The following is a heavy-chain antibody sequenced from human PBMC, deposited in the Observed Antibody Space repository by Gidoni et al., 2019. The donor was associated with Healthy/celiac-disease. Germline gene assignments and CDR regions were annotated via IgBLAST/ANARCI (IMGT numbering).Heavy chain of an antibody. Sequence: QLQLHQSCARLSEPSEPLSLACAVECASFSGYYWSWLRQPPGKGLEWIGEINYSGSTNYNPSLKSRVNISVDTSKNQFSLKLSAVTAADTAVYYCARELGGYDYFDAFDIWGQGTMVTVSS. D-gene: IGHD5-12*01. CDR3: ARELGGYDYFDAFDI. J-gene: IGHJ3*02. CDR2: INYSGST. V-gene: IGHV4-34*01. CDR1: CASFSGYY.